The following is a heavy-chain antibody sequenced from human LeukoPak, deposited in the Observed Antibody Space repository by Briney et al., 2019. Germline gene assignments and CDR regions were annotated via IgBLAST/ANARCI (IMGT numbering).Heavy chain of an antibody. CDR3: ARDNRDYYDSSGTFDY. CDR1: GGSVSSGSYY. V-gene: IGHV4-61*01. CDR2: ICYSGST. J-gene: IGHJ4*02. Sequence: PSETLSLTCTVSGGSVSSGSYYWSWIRQPPGKGLEWIGYICYSGSTNYNPSLKSRVTISVDTSKNQFSLKLSSVTAADTAVYYCARDNRDYYDSSGTFDYWGQGTLVTVSS. D-gene: IGHD3-22*01.